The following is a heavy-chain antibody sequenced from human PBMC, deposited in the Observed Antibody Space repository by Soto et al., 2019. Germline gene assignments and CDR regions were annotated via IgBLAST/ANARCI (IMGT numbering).Heavy chain of an antibody. D-gene: IGHD2-21*02. CDR2: IKQDGSEK. V-gene: IGHV3-7*05. CDR3: ARDEHIVVVTATPDY. CDR1: GFTFSNYW. Sequence: EVQLVESGGGLVQPGGSLRLSCAASGFTFSNYWMSWVRQAPGKGLEWVANIKQDGSEKYYVDSVKGRFTISRDNAKNSLYLQMNSLRAEDMAVYYCARDEHIVVVTATPDYWGQGTLVTVSS. J-gene: IGHJ4*02.